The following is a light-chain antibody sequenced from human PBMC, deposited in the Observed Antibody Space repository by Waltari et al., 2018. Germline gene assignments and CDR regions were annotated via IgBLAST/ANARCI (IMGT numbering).Light chain of an antibody. CDR1: QSVRRY. V-gene: IGKV3-20*01. Sequence: IVLTQSTGTLSLSPGARATLSCRVSQSVRRYLAWYHRKPCQAHKLRIYGASTRATGIPDWFTGSWSGTDFSLTVSSLEPEDFAIYFCQHYVRLPATFGQGTKVEIK. CDR2: GAS. CDR3: QHYVRLPAT. J-gene: IGKJ1*01.